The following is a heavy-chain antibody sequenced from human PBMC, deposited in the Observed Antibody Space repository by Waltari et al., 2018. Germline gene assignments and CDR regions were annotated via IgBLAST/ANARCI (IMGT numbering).Heavy chain of an antibody. D-gene: IGHD2-2*01. V-gene: IGHV3-49*03. J-gene: IGHJ4*02. Sequence: EVQLVGSGGDLVQPGRSMSLTCTANGFPFGDYALSWFRQAPGKGLEWVGFIRSKTYGGTAQYAASVKGRFTISRDDSKSIAYLQMNSLKTEDTAVYYCTRDRWYSSTWYFDYWGQGTLVTVSS. CDR1: GFPFGDYA. CDR2: IRSKTYGGTA. CDR3: TRDRWYSSTWYFDY.